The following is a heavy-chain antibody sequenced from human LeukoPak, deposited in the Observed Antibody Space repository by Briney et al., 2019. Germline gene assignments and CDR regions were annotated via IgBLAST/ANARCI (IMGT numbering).Heavy chain of an antibody. Sequence: PGGSLILSCAASGITFSNAWMTWVRQAPGKGLEWVGRIYRSSNGETTDYGAPVKGRFTMSRDDSKHTLYLQMNSLKTEDTAVYYCTTYSGGSCPFWGQGTLVTVSS. J-gene: IGHJ4*02. D-gene: IGHD6-19*01. CDR1: GITFSNAW. V-gene: IGHV3-15*01. CDR3: TTYSGGSCPF. CDR2: IYRSSNGETT.